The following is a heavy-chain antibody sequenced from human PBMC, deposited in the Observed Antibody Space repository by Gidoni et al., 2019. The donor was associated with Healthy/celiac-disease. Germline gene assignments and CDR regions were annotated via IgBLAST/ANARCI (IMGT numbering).Heavy chain of an antibody. CDR3: ARANGTPAGVFFGVVIMGGYYFDY. CDR1: GYTFTSYG. CDR2: ISAYNGNT. Sequence: QVQLVQSGAEVKKPGASVKVSCKASGYTFTSYGIRWVRQAPGQGLEWMGWISAYNGNTNYAQKIQGRVTMTTDTSTSTAYMELRSLRSDDTAVYYCARANGTPAGVFFGVVIMGGYYFDYWGQGTLVTVSS. J-gene: IGHJ4*02. V-gene: IGHV1-18*04. D-gene: IGHD3-3*01.